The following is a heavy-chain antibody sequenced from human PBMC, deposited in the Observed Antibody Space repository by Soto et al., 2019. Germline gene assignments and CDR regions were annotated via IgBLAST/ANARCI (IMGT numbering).Heavy chain of an antibody. J-gene: IGHJ6*02. CDR3: AKYSGSYPVYNGLSL. Sequence: EVQLLESGGGLVQPGGSLRLSCAASGFPFSTSAMNWVRQAPGKGLEWVSIISASSDAAYYAESVKGRFASSRDNSKNNLYLQMNSLRAEDTAVYYCAKYSGSYPVYNGLSLWGQGTKVTVS. V-gene: IGHV3-23*01. CDR1: GFPFSTSA. D-gene: IGHD1-26*01. CDR2: ISASSDAA.